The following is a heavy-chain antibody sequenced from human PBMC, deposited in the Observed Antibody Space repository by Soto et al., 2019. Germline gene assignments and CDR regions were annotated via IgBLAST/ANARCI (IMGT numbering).Heavy chain of an antibody. CDR2: ISSSSGYT. CDR3: ARGGTTVTDF. J-gene: IGHJ4*02. V-gene: IGHV3-11*06. D-gene: IGHD4-17*01. Sequence: GGSLRLSCVASGFTFNDYYMSWIRQAPGKGLEWVSYISSSSGYTNYADSVKDRFTISRDNARNSLYLQMNSLRAEDTAVYYCARGGTTVTDFWGQGTLVTVSS. CDR1: GFTFNDYY.